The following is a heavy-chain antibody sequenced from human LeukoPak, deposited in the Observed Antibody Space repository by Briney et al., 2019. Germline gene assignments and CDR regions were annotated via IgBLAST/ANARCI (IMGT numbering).Heavy chain of an antibody. CDR1: GFTFGSYW. J-gene: IGHJ4*02. V-gene: IGHV3-74*01. CDR3: ARDEVGVGATHDY. CDR2: ISKDGSST. Sequence: GGSLRLSCAASGFTFGSYWMDWVRQAPGKELVWVSRISKDGSSTYYADSVKGRFTISRDNAKNTLYLQMNSLRAEDTAVYYCARDEVGVGATHDYWGQGTLVTVSS. D-gene: IGHD1-26*01.